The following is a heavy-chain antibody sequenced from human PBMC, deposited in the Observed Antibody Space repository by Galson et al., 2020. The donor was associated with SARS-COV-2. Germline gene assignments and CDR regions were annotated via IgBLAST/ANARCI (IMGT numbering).Heavy chain of an antibody. CDR3: AKDRSTTPILRFLEWLRLYGMDV. D-gene: IGHD3-3*01. V-gene: IGHV3-30*18. J-gene: IGHJ6*02. Sequence: GKGLEWVAVISYDGSTKYYADSVKGRFTISRDNSKNTLYLQMNSLRAEDTAVYLCAKDRSTTPILRFLEWLRLYGMDVWGQGTTVTVSS. CDR2: ISYDGSTK.